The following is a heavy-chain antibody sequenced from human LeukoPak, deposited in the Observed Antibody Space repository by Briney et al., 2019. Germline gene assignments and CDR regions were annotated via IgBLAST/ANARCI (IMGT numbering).Heavy chain of an antibody. V-gene: IGHV4-59*12. J-gene: IGHJ4*02. CDR3: ARLLTSSTSWHIDY. CDR1: GGSFTSYY. D-gene: IGHD2-2*01. Sequence: SETLSLTCTVSGGSFTSYYWSWIRQPPGKGLEWIGYIYYSGSTNYNPSLKSRVSILVDTSKKQFSLKLSYVTAADTAVYYCARLLTSSTSWHIDYWGQGTLVTVSS. CDR2: IYYSGST.